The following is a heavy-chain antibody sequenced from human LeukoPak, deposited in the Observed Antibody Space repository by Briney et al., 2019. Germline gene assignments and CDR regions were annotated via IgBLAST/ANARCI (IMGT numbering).Heavy chain of an antibody. CDR1: GFTFSSYA. Sequence: PGGSLRLSCAASGFTFSSYAMSWVRQAPGKGLEWVSAISGSGGSTYYADSVKGRFTISRDNSKNTLYLQMNSPRAEDTAVYYCAKTLRAYYYDSSGLRGGYFHLWGRGTLVTVSS. D-gene: IGHD3-22*01. CDR3: AKTLRAYYYDSSGLRGGYFHL. CDR2: ISGSGGST. J-gene: IGHJ2*01. V-gene: IGHV3-23*01.